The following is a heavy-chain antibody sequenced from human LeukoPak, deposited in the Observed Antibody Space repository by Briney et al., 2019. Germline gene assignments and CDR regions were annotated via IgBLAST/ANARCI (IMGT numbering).Heavy chain of an antibody. CDR3: VRDMDL. J-gene: IGHJ6*02. CDR2: IKEDGSEK. V-gene: IGHV3-7*01. CDR1: GFTFSSYW. Sequence: GGSLRLSCAASGFTFSSYWMTWVRQAPGNGLEWVANIKEDGSEKNYVDSVKGRFTISRDSAKNSLYLQMHSLRAEDTAVYYCVRDMDLWGQGTTVTVSS.